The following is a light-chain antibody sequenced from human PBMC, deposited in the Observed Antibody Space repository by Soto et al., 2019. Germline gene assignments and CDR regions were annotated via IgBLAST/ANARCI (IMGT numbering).Light chain of an antibody. V-gene: IGKV3-11*01. CDR3: QQRHMWPIT. Sequence: EVVLTQSPVTLSLSPGERATLSCRASQSFRGLLAWYQQKPGQAPRLLIYDAYNRATGIPPRFSGSGSGTDFTLTISSLEPEDSAVYYCQQRHMWPITFGQGNRLEIK. J-gene: IGKJ5*01. CDR2: DAY. CDR1: QSFRGL.